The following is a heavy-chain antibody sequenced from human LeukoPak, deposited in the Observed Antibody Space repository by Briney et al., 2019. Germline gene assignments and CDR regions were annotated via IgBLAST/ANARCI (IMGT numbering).Heavy chain of an antibody. J-gene: IGHJ4*02. CDR2: IYYSGST. CDR1: GGSISSSSYY. Sequence: SETLSLTCTVSGGSISSSSYYWGWIRQPPGKGLEWIGSIYYSGSTYYNPSLKSRVTISVDTSKNQFSLKLSSVTAADTAVYYCAGIHPLRGKTSARNYYDSTWGQGTLVTVSS. CDR3: AGIHPLRGKTSARNYYDST. V-gene: IGHV4-39*01. D-gene: IGHD3-22*01.